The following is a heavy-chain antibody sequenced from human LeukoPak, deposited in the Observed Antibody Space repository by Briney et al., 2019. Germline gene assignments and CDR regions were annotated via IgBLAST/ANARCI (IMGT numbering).Heavy chain of an antibody. V-gene: IGHV3-30*04. CDR2: ISYDGSNK. CDR3: AKREDFYGSGSYYFP. Sequence: PGGSLGLSCAASGFIFNNYALHWVRQAPGKGLEWVAVISYDGSNKDYADSVKGRFTISRDNSKNTLYLQMNSLRAEDTAVYYCAKREDFYGSGSYYFPWGQGTLVTVSS. J-gene: IGHJ5*02. D-gene: IGHD3-10*01. CDR1: GFIFNNYA.